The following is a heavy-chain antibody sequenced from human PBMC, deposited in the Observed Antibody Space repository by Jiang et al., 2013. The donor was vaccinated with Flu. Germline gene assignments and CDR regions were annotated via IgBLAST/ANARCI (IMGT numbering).Heavy chain of an antibody. CDR2: IRNKLYRGTT. Sequence: ESGGGLVQPGRSLRLSCTASGFTFGDYAVSWLRQAPGKGLEWVGFIRNKLYRGTTDYAASVKGRFTISRDDSKSIAYLQMSSLKTEDTAVYYCTRDLVRDIILIPVTYFDYWGQGALVTVSS. CDR1: GFTFGDYA. CDR3: TRDLVRDIILIPVTYFDY. V-gene: IGHV3-49*03. D-gene: IGHD2-8*01. J-gene: IGHJ4*02.